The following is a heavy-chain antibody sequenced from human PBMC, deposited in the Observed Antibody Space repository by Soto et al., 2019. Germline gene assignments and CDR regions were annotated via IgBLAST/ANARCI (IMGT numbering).Heavy chain of an antibody. D-gene: IGHD4-17*01. CDR2: ITDSGGDA. J-gene: IGHJ6*02. CDR3: AREDDYGYRYINYGLDV. CDR1: GITFGSRA. V-gene: IGHV3-23*01. Sequence: GGSLRLSCVASGITFGSRAMSWVRQAPGEGLEWVSSITDSGGDAKYADSVRGRFTISRDNSKNTLYLQMNNLRVEDAALYFCAREDDYGYRYINYGLDVWGQGTTVTVSS.